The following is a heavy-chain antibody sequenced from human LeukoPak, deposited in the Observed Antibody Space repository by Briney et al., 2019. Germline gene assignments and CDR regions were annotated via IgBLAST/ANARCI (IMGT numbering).Heavy chain of an antibody. Sequence: SSETLSLTCTASGGSISSYYWSWIRQPAGKGLEWIGRIYTSGSTNYNPSLKSRVTMSVDTSKNQFSLKLSSVTAADTAVYYCARVLYFSSGWYQDYYYYYMDVWGKGTTVTVSS. CDR1: GGSISSYY. V-gene: IGHV4-4*07. J-gene: IGHJ6*03. D-gene: IGHD6-19*01. CDR3: ARVLYFSSGWYQDYYYYYMDV. CDR2: IYTSGST.